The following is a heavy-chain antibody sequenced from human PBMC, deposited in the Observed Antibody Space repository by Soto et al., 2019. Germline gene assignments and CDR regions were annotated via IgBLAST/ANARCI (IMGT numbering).Heavy chain of an antibody. Sequence: GGSLRRSCSGSGFTFRSYATHWVRHSRGMGLEWVAVILYDGSNKYYADSVKGRFTISRDKSKNTLYLQMNSLRAEDTAVYYCARVDTRWLQWGIDYWGQGTLVTVSS. J-gene: IGHJ4*02. CDR2: ILYDGSNK. CDR1: GFTFRSYA. V-gene: IGHV3-30-3*01. CDR3: ARVDTRWLQWGIDY. D-gene: IGHD3-16*01.